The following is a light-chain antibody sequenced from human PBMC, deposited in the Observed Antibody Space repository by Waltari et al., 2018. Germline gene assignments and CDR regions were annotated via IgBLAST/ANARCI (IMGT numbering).Light chain of an antibody. CDR3: QQYNSYPWT. V-gene: IGKV1-5*01. Sequence: DIQMTQSPSTLSASVGDRITITCRASQSIDRWLAWYQQKPGKAPKLGIFDASNLESGVPSDFSGSGSGTEFTLSISSLQPDDFATYYCQQYNSYPWTFGQGTKVEIK. CDR1: QSIDRW. CDR2: DAS. J-gene: IGKJ1*01.